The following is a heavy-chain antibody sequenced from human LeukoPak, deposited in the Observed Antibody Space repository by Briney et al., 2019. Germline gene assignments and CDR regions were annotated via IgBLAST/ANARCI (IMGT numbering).Heavy chain of an antibody. CDR2: INRDGGLT. D-gene: IGHD6-13*01. J-gene: IGHJ3*01. CDR1: GFTFSDYI. CDR3: AREEHRLAEAGTSAFDL. Sequence: RGSLRLSCAASGFTFSDYILDWVRQAPGKGLAWVSHINRDGGLTNYADSVKGRFTISRDNARNTVYLQMSSLRVEDTAIYFCAREEHRLAEAGTSAFDLGGQGTLVTVSP. V-gene: IGHV3-74*01.